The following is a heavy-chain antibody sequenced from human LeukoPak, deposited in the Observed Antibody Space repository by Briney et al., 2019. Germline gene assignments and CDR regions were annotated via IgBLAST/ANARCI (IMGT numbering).Heavy chain of an antibody. CDR2: ISSSSTYI. J-gene: IGHJ4*02. D-gene: IGHD2-15*01. CDR3: ARGYCSGGSCFLWPDY. CDR1: GFTFNTYS. Sequence: GGSLRLSXAASGFTFNTYSMKWVRQAPGKGLEWVSSISSSSTYIDYADSVKGRFTISRDNAKNSLPLQMNSLRAEDTAVYYCARGYCSGGSCFLWPDYWGQGTLVTVSS. V-gene: IGHV3-21*01.